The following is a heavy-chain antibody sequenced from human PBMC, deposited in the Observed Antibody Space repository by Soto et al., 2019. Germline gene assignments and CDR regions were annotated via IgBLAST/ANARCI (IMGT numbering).Heavy chain of an antibody. V-gene: IGHV4-31*03. Sequence: PSETLSLTCTVSGGSISSGGSYWSWIRQRPGKGLEWIGYIFYSDSFYYTPSLKGRVVILADTSKNQFTLKLSSVTDADTAVYYCASGGPRITIFGVVSRPVYYYMDVWGKGTTVTVSS. CDR3: ASGGPRITIFGVVSRPVYYYMDV. CDR1: GGSISSGGSY. J-gene: IGHJ6*03. CDR2: IFYSDSF. D-gene: IGHD3-3*01.